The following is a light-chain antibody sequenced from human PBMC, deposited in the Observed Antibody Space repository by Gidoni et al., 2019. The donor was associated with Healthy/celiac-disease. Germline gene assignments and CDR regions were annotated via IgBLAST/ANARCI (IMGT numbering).Light chain of an antibody. V-gene: IGKV2-28*01. CDR3: MQALQTLLT. J-gene: IGKJ4*01. Sequence: LSLPVTPGEPASISCRSSQSLLHSNGYNYLDWYLQKPGQSPQLLIYLGSNRASGVPDRFSGSGSGTDFTLKISRVEAEDVGVYYCMQALQTLLTFGGXTKVEIK. CDR2: LGS. CDR1: QSLLHSNGYNY.